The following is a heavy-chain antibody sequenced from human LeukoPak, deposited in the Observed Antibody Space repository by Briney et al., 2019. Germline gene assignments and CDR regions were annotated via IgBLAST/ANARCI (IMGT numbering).Heavy chain of an antibody. Sequence: PSETLSLTCTVSGGSISSGGYYWSWIRQHPGKGLEWIGYIYYSGSTYYNPSLKSRVTISVDTSKNQFSLKLSSVTAADTAVYYCARVVRQAYQLLPQINYYYYVDVWGRGTTVTVSS. CDR1: GGSISSGGYY. D-gene: IGHD2-2*01. J-gene: IGHJ6*03. CDR2: IYYSGST. V-gene: IGHV4-31*03. CDR3: ARVVRQAYQLLPQINYYYYVDV.